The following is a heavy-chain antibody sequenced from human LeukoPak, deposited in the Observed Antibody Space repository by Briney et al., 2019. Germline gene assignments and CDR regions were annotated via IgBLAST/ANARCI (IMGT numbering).Heavy chain of an antibody. CDR3: TRYDVYYYGMDV. Sequence: PSETLSLTCTVSGGSISSYDWSWIRQPAGKGLEWIGRIFASGSTNYNPFLKSRVTMSVDTSKNQFSLKLTSVTAADTAVYYCTRYDVYYYGMDVWGQGTTVTVSS. CDR2: IFASGST. D-gene: IGHD1-1*01. J-gene: IGHJ6*02. V-gene: IGHV4-4*07. CDR1: GGSISSYD.